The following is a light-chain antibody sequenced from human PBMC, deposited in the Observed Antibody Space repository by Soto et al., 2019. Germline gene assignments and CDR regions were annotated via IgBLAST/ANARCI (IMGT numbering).Light chain of an antibody. J-gene: IGLJ1*01. CDR1: SSDFGSYNR. Sequence: QSALTQPSSVSGSPGQSVTISCTGTSSDFGSYNRVSWYQRPPGTGPKLVIYEVSNRPSGIPDRFSGSKSGNTASLTISGLQAEDEAEYYCSLYTTDSTYVFGTGTKVTVL. CDR3: SLYTTDSTYV. CDR2: EVS. V-gene: IGLV2-18*01.